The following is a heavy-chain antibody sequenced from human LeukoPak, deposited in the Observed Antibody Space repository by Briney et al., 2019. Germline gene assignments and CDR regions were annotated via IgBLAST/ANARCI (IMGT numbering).Heavy chain of an antibody. Sequence: GGSLRLSCAASGFTFSSYAMSWVRQVPGKGLEWVSAISGGGGSTYYADSVKGRFTISRDNSKNTMYVQMNSLRAEDTAVYYCAKAGYYYYMDVWGKGTTVTVSS. CDR1: GFTFSSYA. CDR3: AKAGYYYYMDV. J-gene: IGHJ6*03. CDR2: ISGGGGST. V-gene: IGHV3-23*01.